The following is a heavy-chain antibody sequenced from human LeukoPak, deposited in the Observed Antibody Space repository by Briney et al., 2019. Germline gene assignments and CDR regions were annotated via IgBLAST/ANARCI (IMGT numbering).Heavy chain of an antibody. D-gene: IGHD5-24*01. CDR3: ARGGDGSGYYYYGMDV. CDR1: GGSFSGYY. Sequence: SETLSLTCAVYGGSFSGYYWSWIRQPPGKGLEWIGEINHSGSTNYSPSLKSRVTISTDTSKNQFSLKLSSVTAADTAVYYCARGGDGSGYYYYGMDVWGQGTTVTVSS. J-gene: IGHJ6*02. CDR2: INHSGST. V-gene: IGHV4-34*01.